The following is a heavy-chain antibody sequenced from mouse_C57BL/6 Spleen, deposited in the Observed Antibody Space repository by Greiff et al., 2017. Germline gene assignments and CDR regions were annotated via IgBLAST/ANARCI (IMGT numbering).Heavy chain of an antibody. V-gene: IGHV1-15*01. CDR1: GYTFTDYE. Sequence: VQLQQSGAELVRPGASVTLSCKASGYTFTDYEMHWVKQTPVHGLEWIGAIDPETGGTAYNQKFKGKAILTADKSSSTAYMELRSLTSEDSAVYYCTRSSYSNHFDYWGQGTTLTVSS. J-gene: IGHJ2*01. CDR2: IDPETGGT. CDR3: TRSSYSNHFDY. D-gene: IGHD2-5*01.